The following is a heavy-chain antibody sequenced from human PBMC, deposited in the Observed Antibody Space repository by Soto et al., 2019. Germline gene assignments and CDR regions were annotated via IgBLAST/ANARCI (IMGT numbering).Heavy chain of an antibody. CDR2: ISGGGETI. CDR1: RFTFSDYS. V-gene: IGHV3-48*02. Sequence: EVQLVESGGDLVQPGGSLRLSCAASRFTFSDYSMNWVRQAPGKGLEWVSYISGGGETIYYADSVRGRFTISRDNAKNSQFLQMSSLREEDTAVYYCARESPSSQWLPTRYFDYWGQGTLVTVSA. D-gene: IGHD6-19*01. J-gene: IGHJ4*02. CDR3: ARESPSSQWLPTRYFDY.